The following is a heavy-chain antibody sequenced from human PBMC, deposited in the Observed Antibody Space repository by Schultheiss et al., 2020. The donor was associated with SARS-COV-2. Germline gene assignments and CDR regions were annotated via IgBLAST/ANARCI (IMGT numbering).Heavy chain of an antibody. J-gene: IGHJ3*02. D-gene: IGHD3-10*01. CDR3: AKDKGPTMVRGVMGFGAFDI. V-gene: IGHV3-33*03. CDR2: IWYDGSNK. Sequence: GGSLRLSCAASGFTFSSYGMHWVRQAPGKGLEWVAVIWYDGSNKYYADSVKGRFTISRDNAKNSLYLQMNSLRAEDTALYYCAKDKGPTMVRGVMGFGAFDIWGQGTMVTVSS. CDR1: GFTFSSYG.